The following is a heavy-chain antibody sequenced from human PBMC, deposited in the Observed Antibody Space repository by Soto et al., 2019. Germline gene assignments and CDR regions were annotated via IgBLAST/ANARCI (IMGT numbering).Heavy chain of an antibody. CDR1: GFTVSDNY. V-gene: IGHV3-53*01. J-gene: IGHJ4*02. CDR2: LYSAGNA. CDR3: ARDKGGGWYYFDS. Sequence: GGSLRLSCAASGFTVSDNYMTWVRQAPGKGLEWVSVLYSAGNAYYADSVQGRFTISRDDSKNTLHLQMNRLRAEDTAVYYCARDKGGGWYYFDSWGQGTLVTVSS. D-gene: IGHD6-19*01.